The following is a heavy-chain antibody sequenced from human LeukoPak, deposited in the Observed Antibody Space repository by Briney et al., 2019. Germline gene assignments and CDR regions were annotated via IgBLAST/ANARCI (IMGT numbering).Heavy chain of an antibody. J-gene: IGHJ4*02. CDR3: AGIMTTVTRH. Sequence: SETLSLTCTVSGGSISSSSYYWGWIRQPPGKGLEWIGSIYYSGSTYYNPSLKSRVTISVDTSKNQFSRKLSSVTAADTAVYYCAGIMTTVTRHWGQGTLVTVSS. CDR1: GGSISSSSYY. CDR2: IYYSGST. D-gene: IGHD4-17*01. V-gene: IGHV4-39*01.